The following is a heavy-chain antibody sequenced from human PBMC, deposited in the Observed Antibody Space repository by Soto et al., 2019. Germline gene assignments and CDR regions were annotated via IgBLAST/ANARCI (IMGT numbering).Heavy chain of an antibody. CDR1: GGTFSSYA. D-gene: IGHD5-12*01. J-gene: IGHJ4*02. Sequence: SVKVSCKASGGTFSSYAISWVRQAPGQGLEWMGGIIPIFGTANYAQKFQGRVTITADESTSTAYMELSSLRSEDTAVYYCARGESGYSGYDPAFDYWGQGTLVTVCS. CDR2: IIPIFGTA. CDR3: ARGESGYSGYDPAFDY. V-gene: IGHV1-69*13.